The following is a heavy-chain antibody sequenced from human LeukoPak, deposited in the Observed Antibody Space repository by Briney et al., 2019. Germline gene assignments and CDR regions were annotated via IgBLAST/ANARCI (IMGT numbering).Heavy chain of an antibody. CDR2: ISGSGGST. D-gene: IGHD3-16*01. V-gene: IGHV3-23*01. CDR3: MVRGGTDP. CDR1: GFTFSSYA. Sequence: GGSLRLSCAASGFTFSSYAMSWVRQAPGKGLEWVSAISGSGGSTSYAQKFQGRVTMTRDMSTSTAYMGLSHLKREDTAMYYCMVRGGTDPWGQGTLVTVSS. J-gene: IGHJ5*02.